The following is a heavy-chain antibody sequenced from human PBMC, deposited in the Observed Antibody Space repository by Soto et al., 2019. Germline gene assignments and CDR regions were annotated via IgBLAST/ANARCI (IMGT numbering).Heavy chain of an antibody. J-gene: IGHJ4*02. CDR2: IGTAGDT. CDR1: GFTFSSYD. D-gene: IGHD1-1*01. V-gene: IGHV3-13*01. CDR3: AKGNRPKLEADY. Sequence: EVQLVESGGGLVQPGGSLRLSCAASGFTFSSYDMHWVRQATGKGLEWVSAIGTAGDTYYPGSVKGRFTISRENAKNTLYLQMNSLRAEDTAVYYCAKGNRPKLEADYWGQGTLVTVSS.